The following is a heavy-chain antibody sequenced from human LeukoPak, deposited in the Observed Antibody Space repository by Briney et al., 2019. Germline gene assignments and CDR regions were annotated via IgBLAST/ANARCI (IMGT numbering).Heavy chain of an antibody. CDR3: ATAPAGTGSYYFDY. V-gene: IGHV1-24*01. CDR2: FDPDDGET. J-gene: IGHJ4*02. CDR1: GYTLTELS. D-gene: IGHD6-13*01. Sequence: ASVKVSCKVSGYTLTELSMHWVRQAPGKGLEWMGGFDPDDGETIYAQKFQGRVTMTEDTSTDTAYMELSSLRSEDTAVYYCATAPAGTGSYYFDYWGQGTLVTVSS.